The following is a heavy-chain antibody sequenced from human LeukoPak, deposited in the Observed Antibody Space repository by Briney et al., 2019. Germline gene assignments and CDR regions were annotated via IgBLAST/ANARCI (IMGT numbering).Heavy chain of an antibody. D-gene: IGHD6-19*01. J-gene: IGHJ4*02. Sequence: PSETLSLTCTVSGGSVSSGSYYWSWIRQPPGKGLEWIGYIYYSGSTNYNPSLKSRVTISVDTSKNQFSLKLSSVTAADTAVYYCARVVPYSSGGYFDYWGQGTLVTVSS. CDR1: GGSVSSGSYY. CDR3: ARVVPYSSGGYFDY. V-gene: IGHV4-61*01. CDR2: IYYSGST.